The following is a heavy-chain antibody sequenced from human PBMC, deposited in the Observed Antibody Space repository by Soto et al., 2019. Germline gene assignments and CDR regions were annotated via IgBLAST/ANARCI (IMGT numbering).Heavy chain of an antibody. CDR1: GYSFTSYW. V-gene: IGHV5-10-1*01. Sequence: GESLKISCKGSGYSFTSYWISWVRQMPGKGLEWMGRIDPSDSYTNYSPSFQGHVTISADKSISTAYLQWSSLKASDTAMYYCARQEAVVVAATTLNWFDPWGQGTLVTVSS. D-gene: IGHD2-15*01. CDR2: IDPSDSYT. CDR3: ARQEAVVVAATTLNWFDP. J-gene: IGHJ5*02.